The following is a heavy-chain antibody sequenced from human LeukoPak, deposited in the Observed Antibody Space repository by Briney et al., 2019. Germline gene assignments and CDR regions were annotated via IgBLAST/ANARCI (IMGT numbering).Heavy chain of an antibody. CDR2: IRGSGGST. D-gene: IGHD2-15*01. J-gene: IGHJ4*02. CDR3: AKDPPCSGGTCYGYFES. Sequence: GGSLRLSCAASGFTFSTYAMKGVRGARGEGGEGVSIIRGSGGSTFYADAVKGRFTISRDNSKNTLYLQMNNLRDEDTAVYYCAKDPPCSGGTCYGYFESWGQGTLVTVSS. CDR1: GFTFSTYA. V-gene: IGHV3-23*01.